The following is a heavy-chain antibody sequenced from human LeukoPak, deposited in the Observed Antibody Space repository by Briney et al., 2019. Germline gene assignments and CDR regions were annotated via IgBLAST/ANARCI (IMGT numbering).Heavy chain of an antibody. J-gene: IGHJ4*02. CDR1: GYTFTNYG. CDR2: ISAYNGNT. CDR3: ARGERGPRY. Sequence: ASVKVSCKASGYTFTNYGISWVRQAPGQGLEWMGWISAYNGNTRYAQKVQGRVTMTTDTSAITAYMELRSLRSDDTAVYYCARGERGPRYWGQGTLVTVSS. D-gene: IGHD1-26*01. V-gene: IGHV1-18*01.